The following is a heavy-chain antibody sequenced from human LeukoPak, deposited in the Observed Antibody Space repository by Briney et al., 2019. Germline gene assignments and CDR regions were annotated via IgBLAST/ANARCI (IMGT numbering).Heavy chain of an antibody. CDR1: GFTFDGYA. Sequence: GGSLRLSCAASGFTFDGYAMHWVRQAPGKGLEWVSSISWNSGSIGYPDSVKGRFTISRDNAKNSLYLQMNSLRVEDTALYYCAKGDDSSGYSSPTDWGQGTLVTVSS. V-gene: IGHV3-9*01. CDR2: ISWNSGSI. CDR3: AKGDDSSGYSSPTD. D-gene: IGHD3-22*01. J-gene: IGHJ4*02.